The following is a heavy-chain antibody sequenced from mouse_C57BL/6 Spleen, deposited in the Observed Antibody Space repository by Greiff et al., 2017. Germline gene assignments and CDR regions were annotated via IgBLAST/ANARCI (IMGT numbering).Heavy chain of an antibody. CDR1: GYTFTNYW. V-gene: IGHV1-63*01. Sequence: VQLQQSGAELVRPGTSVKMSCKASGYTFTNYWIGWAKQRPGHGLEWIGDIYPGGGYTNYNEKFKGKATLTADKSSSTAYMQFSSLTSEDSAIYYCARGGLRRGYYYAMDYWGQGTSVTVSS. CDR2: IYPGGGYT. D-gene: IGHD2-4*01. CDR3: ARGGLRRGYYYAMDY. J-gene: IGHJ4*01.